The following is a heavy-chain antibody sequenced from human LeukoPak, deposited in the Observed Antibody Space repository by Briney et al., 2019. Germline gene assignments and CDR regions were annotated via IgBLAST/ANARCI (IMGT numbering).Heavy chain of an antibody. J-gene: IGHJ6*03. D-gene: IGHD3-10*01. V-gene: IGHV3-15*01. CDR1: GFTFSNAW. CDR2: IKSKTDGGTT. Sequence: GGSLRLSCAASGFTFSNAWMSWVRQAPGKGLEWVGRIKSKTDGGTTDYAALVKGRFTISRDDSKNTLYLQMNSLKTEDTAVYYCTTVGPVVLLWFGENYYYYYMDVWGKGTTVTVSS. CDR3: TTVGPVVLLWFGENYYYYYMDV.